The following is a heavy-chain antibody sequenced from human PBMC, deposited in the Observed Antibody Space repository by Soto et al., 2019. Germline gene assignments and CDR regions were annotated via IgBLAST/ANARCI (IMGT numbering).Heavy chain of an antibody. CDR2: ISGSGGST. V-gene: IGHV3-23*01. D-gene: IGHD5-12*01. CDR1: GFTFSSYA. J-gene: IGHJ4*02. Sequence: GGSLRLSCAASGFTFSSYAMSWVRQAPGKGLEWVSAISGSGGSTYYADSVKGRFTISRDNSKNTLYLQMNSLRAEDTAVYYCATSRVLATSWFDYWGQGTLVTVSS. CDR3: ATSRVLATSWFDY.